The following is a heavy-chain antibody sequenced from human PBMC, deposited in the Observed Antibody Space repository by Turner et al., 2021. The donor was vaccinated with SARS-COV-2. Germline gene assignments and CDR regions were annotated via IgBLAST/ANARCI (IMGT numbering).Heavy chain of an antibody. V-gene: IGHV3-21*01. J-gene: IGHJ4*02. CDR3: ARDYHFDY. CDR1: GFTFSSFG. CDR2: ISSGSTYI. Sequence: EVQLAESGGGLVKPGGSLRLSCAASGFTFSSFGMNWVRQAPGKGLEWVSSISSGSTYIYYADSVKGRFTISRDNAKNSLYLQMNSLRAEDTAVYYCARDYHFDYWGQGTLVTVSS.